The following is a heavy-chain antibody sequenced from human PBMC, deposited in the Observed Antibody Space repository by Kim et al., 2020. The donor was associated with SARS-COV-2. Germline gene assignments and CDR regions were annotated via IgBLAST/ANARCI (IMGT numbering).Heavy chain of an antibody. J-gene: IGHJ4*02. CDR1: GGSFSGYY. CDR2: INHSGST. D-gene: IGHD3-10*01. V-gene: IGHV4-34*01. CDR3: ARVLRRFGELFDY. Sequence: SETLSLTCAVYGGSFSGYYWSWIRQPPGKGLEWIGEINHSGSTNYNPSLKSRVTISVDTSKNQFSLKLSSVTAADTAVYYCARVLRRFGELFDYWGQGTLVTVSS.